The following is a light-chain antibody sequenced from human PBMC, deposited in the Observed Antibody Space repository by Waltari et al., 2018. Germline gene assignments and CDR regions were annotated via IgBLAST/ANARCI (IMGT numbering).Light chain of an antibody. V-gene: IGKV3-20*01. CDR2: ATS. Sequence: EIVLTQSQGTLSLPPGKRATLSCRASQSVSSSYLAWYQQKPGQAPRLLIYATSSRAPGIPDRFSGSGSGTDFTLTISRLEPEDFAVYYCHQYGSSPRLTFGGGTKVEIK. CDR1: QSVSSSY. J-gene: IGKJ4*01. CDR3: HQYGSSPRLT.